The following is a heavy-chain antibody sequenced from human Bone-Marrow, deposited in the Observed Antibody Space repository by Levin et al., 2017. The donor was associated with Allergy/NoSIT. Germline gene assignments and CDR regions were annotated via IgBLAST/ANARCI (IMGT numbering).Heavy chain of an antibody. D-gene: IGHD2-21*01. V-gene: IGHV4-59*08. CDR2: IYYSGST. J-gene: IGHJ6*02. CDR3: ARQPSNSLFADYGMDV. CDR1: GGSISTYY. Sequence: PSQTLSLTCTVSGGSISTYYWNWIRQPPGERLEWIGYIYYSGSTNYNPSLKSRVTISVDTSKNQFSLKMSSVNAADTAVYYCARQPSNSLFADYGMDVWGQGTTVTVSS.